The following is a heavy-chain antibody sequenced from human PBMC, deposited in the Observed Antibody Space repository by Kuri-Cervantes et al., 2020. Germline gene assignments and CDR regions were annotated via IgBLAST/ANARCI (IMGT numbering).Heavy chain of an antibody. CDR3: ARRTKLVRAPTGDYYYGMDV. D-gene: IGHD6-13*01. V-gene: IGHV4-31*03. CDR1: GGSISTGGFY. J-gene: IGHJ6*02. CDR2: ISYSGST. Sequence: SETLSLTCTVSGGSISTGGFYWNWIRQHPGKGLEWIGYISYSGSTYYNPSLKSRVTISVDTSKNQSFLRLSSVTAADTAVYFCARRTKLVRAPTGDYYYGMDVWGQGTTVTVSS.